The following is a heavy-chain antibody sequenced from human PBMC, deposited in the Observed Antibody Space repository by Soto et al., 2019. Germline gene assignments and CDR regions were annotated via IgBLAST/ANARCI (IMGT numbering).Heavy chain of an antibody. V-gene: IGHV3-53*01. J-gene: IGHJ4*02. CDR3: ATPSEHCRGDCYLVY. CDR2: IYSSGPT. CDR1: GFTVSDNY. D-gene: IGHD2-21*02. Sequence: EVQLVESGGGLIQPGGSLRLSCAASGFTVSDNYMSWVRQAPGKGLEWVSVIYSSGPTYYADSVKGRFTISRDISKNILYLQMNSLRAEDTAVYYCATPSEHCRGDCYLVYWGQGTLVTVSS.